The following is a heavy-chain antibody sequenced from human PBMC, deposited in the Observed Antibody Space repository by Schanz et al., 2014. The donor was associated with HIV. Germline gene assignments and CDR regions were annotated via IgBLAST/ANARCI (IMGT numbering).Heavy chain of an antibody. J-gene: IGHJ2*01. CDR2: IYHSGST. CDR1: GYSISRGGYY. V-gene: IGHV4-31*02. CDR3: VRGIATTGGDYWHFDL. D-gene: IGHD1-1*01. Sequence: QVHLQESGPGLVKPSQTLSLTCSVSGYSISRGGYYWSWIRQHPGKGLEWIGYIYHSGSTYYNPSLKTRVTISVDTSKNQFSLKLRSVTAADTAVYYCVRGIATTGGDYWHFDLWGRGTLVTVTS.